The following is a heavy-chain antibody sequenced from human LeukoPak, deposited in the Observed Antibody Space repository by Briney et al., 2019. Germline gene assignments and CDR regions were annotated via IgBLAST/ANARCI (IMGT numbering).Heavy chain of an antibody. V-gene: IGHV3-7*01. D-gene: IGHD3-3*01. CDR3: ARDGTPYYDFWSGYYPIDY. Sequence: GGSLRLSCAASGFTFSSYWMSWVRQAPGKELEWVANIKQDGSEKYYVDSVKGRFTISRDNAKNSLYLQMNSLRAEDTAVYYCARDGTPYYDFWSGYYPIDYWGQGTLVTVSS. CDR2: IKQDGSEK. CDR1: GFTFSSYW. J-gene: IGHJ4*02.